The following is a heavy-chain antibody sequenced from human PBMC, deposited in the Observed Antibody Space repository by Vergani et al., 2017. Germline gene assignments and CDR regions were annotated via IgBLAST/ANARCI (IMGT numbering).Heavy chain of an antibody. V-gene: IGHV4-38-2*01. CDR2: IYHSGST. Sequence: QVQLQESGPGLVKPSETLSLTCAVSGYSISSGYYWGWIRQPPGKGLEWIGSIYHSGSTYYNPSLKSRVTISVDTSKNQFSLTLSSVTAADTAVYYCARVDGAVAGRGFDYWGQGTLVTVSS. CDR3: ARVDGAVAGRGFDY. CDR1: GYSISSGYY. J-gene: IGHJ4*02. D-gene: IGHD6-19*01.